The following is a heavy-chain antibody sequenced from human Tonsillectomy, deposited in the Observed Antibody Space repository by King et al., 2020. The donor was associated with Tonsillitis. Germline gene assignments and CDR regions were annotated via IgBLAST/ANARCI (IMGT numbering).Heavy chain of an antibody. CDR2: ISFDGSIK. D-gene: IGHD4-17*01. CDR1: GFTFNTHG. V-gene: IGHV3-33*05. Sequence: VQLVESGGGVVQPGRSLRLSCVGSGFTFNTHGVHWVRQAPGKGLEWVAVISFDGSIKYSADSVMGRFTISGDNSKNTLYLHMNSLSAEDTVVYWCEKSRGIYGDYIYLWGQGTRVTLSS. J-gene: IGHJ4*02. CDR3: EKSRGIYGDYIYL.